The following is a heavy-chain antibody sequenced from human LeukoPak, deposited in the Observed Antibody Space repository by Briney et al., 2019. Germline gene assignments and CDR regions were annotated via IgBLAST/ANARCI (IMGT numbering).Heavy chain of an antibody. D-gene: IGHD3-10*01. CDR3: ARSYHGCHDY. CDR2: INNDGSST. CDR1: GFTFSSYW. V-gene: IGHV3-74*01. J-gene: IGHJ4*02. Sequence: GGSLRLSCAASGFTFSSYWMHWVRQAPGKGLVWVSRINNDGSSTPYADSVKGRFTISRDNAKNTLYLQMNSLRAEDTAVYYCARSYHGCHDYWGQGTLVTVSS.